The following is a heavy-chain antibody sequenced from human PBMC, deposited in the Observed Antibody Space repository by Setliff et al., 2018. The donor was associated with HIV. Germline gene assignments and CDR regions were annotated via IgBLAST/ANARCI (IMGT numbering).Heavy chain of an antibody. CDR2: LNSNGGTT. CDR3: ARPSVRMARNWYDFGY. D-gene: IGHD1-1*01. CDR1: GFTFSRYW. Sequence: LRLSCEASGFTFSRYWMHWVRQIPGKGPIRVARLNSNGGTTYYADSVKGRFTISRDNAKNTVYLQMSSLGAEDTAVYYCARPSVRMARNWYDFGYWGQGTLVTVSS. V-gene: IGHV3-74*01. J-gene: IGHJ4*02.